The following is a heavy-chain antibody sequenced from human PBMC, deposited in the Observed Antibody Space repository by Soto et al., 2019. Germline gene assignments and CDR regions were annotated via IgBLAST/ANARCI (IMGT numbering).Heavy chain of an antibody. D-gene: IGHD3-16*02. Sequence: QVQLVQSGAEVKKPGSSVKVSCKASGGTFSSYAISWVRQAPGQGLEWMGGIIPIFGTANYAQKVQGRVTITADESTSTAYMELSSLRSEDTAVYYCARDRRDYVWGSYRRAIYYFDYWGQGTLVTVSS. CDR2: IIPIFGTA. CDR3: ARDRRDYVWGSYRRAIYYFDY. V-gene: IGHV1-69*01. CDR1: GGTFSSYA. J-gene: IGHJ4*02.